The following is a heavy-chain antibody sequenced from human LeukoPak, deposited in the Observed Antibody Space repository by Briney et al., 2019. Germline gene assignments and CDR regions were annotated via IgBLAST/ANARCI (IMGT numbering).Heavy chain of an antibody. CDR2: ISSSSSYI. V-gene: IGHV3-21*01. J-gene: IGHJ4*02. D-gene: IGHD6-6*01. Sequence: GGSLRLSCAASGFTFSSYSMNWVRQAPGKGLEWVSSISSSSSYIYYADSVKGRFTISRDNAKNSLYLQMNSLRAEDTAVYYCASAYSSSSYYFDCWGQGTLVTVSS. CDR3: ASAYSSSSYYFDC. CDR1: GFTFSSYS.